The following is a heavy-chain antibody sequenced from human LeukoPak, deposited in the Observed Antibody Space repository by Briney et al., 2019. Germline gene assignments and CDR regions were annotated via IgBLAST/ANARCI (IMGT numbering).Heavy chain of an antibody. CDR1: GGTFSSYA. D-gene: IGHD3-10*01. V-gene: IGHV1-69*04. Sequence: ASVTVSCKASGGTFSSYAISWVRQAPGQGLEWMGRIIPILGIANYAQKFQGRVTITADKSTSTAYMELSSLRSEDTAVYYCARHGVNSITMVRGVQGYFDYWGQGTLVTVSS. CDR3: ARHGVNSITMVRGVQGYFDY. CDR2: IIPILGIA. J-gene: IGHJ4*02.